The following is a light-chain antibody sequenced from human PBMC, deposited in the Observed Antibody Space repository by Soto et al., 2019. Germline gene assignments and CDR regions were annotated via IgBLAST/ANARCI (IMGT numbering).Light chain of an antibody. CDR2: DAS. Sequence: EIVLTQSPGTLSLSPGERATLSCRASQSVRSSYLAWYQQRPGQAPRLLIYDASTRATGIPARFSGSGSGTEFTLTISSLQSEDFAVYYCQQYNNWPGTFGQGTKVDIK. CDR3: QQYNNWPGT. CDR1: QSVRSSY. V-gene: IGKV3-15*01. J-gene: IGKJ1*01.